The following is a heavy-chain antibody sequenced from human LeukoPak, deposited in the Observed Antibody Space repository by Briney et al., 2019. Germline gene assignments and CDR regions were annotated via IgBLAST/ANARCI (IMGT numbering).Heavy chain of an antibody. Sequence: SETLSLTCTVSGGSISSSSYYWGWIRQPPGKGLEWIGSIYYSGSTCYNPSLKSRVTISVDTSKNQFSLKLSSVTAADTAVYYYARDLSWINGWFDPWGQGTLVTVSS. CDR3: ARDLSWINGWFDP. J-gene: IGHJ5*02. CDR2: IYYSGST. CDR1: GGSISSSSYY. V-gene: IGHV4-39*07. D-gene: IGHD2-2*03.